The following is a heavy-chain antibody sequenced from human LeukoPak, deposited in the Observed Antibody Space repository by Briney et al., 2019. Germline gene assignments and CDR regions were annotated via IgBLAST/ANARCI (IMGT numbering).Heavy chain of an antibody. CDR3: ARDSYAADYGDYGTFDY. J-gene: IGHJ4*02. Sequence: GGSLRLSCAASGFTFSSYSMNWVRQAPGKGLEWVSSISSSSSYIYYADSVKGRFTISRDNAKNSLYLQMNSLRAEDTAVYYCARDSYAADYGDYGTFDYWGQGTLVTVSS. CDR1: GFTFSSYS. D-gene: IGHD4-17*01. V-gene: IGHV3-21*01. CDR2: ISSSSSYI.